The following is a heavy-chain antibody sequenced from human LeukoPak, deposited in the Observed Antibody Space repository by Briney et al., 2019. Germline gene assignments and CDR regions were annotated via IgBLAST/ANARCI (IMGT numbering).Heavy chain of an antibody. Sequence: SETLSLTCTVSGGSISSSSYYWGWIRQPPGKGLEWIGGIYYSGSTYYNPSLKSRVTISVDTSKNQFSLKLSSVTAADTAVYYCARVRVTSMEPSMIDIWGQGTMVTVSS. CDR1: GGSISSSSYY. D-gene: IGHD3-10*01. CDR3: ARVRVTSMEPSMIDI. CDR2: IYYSGST. V-gene: IGHV4-39*07. J-gene: IGHJ3*02.